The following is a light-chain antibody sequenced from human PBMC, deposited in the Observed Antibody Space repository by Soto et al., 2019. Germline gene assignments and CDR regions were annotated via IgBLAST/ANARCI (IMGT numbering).Light chain of an antibody. Sequence: QSALTQPASVSGSPGQSITIACTGTSSDVGGYNYVSWYQHHSGKAPKLKIYDVNTRPSGVSNRFSGSKSGNTASLTISGLQAEDEADYYCSSYTGSSTLLVFGGGPQLTVL. CDR3: SSYTGSSTLLV. CDR1: SSDVGGYNY. J-gene: IGLJ2*01. CDR2: DVN. V-gene: IGLV2-14*03.